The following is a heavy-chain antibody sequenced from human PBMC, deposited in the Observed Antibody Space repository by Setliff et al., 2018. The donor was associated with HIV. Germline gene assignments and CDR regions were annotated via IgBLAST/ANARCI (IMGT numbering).Heavy chain of an antibody. D-gene: IGHD3-3*01. CDR3: ARGVTIFGVVTRHNYYMDV. J-gene: IGHJ6*03. V-gene: IGHV4-59*01. Sequence: SETLSLTCTVSGGSISSYYWTWIRQPPGKGLEWIAYIYSSGTTNYNPSLRSRVTISLDTSKNQFSLKLSSVTAADAAVYYCARGVTIFGVVTRHNYYMDVWGKGTTVTVSS. CDR2: IYSSGTT. CDR1: GGSISSYY.